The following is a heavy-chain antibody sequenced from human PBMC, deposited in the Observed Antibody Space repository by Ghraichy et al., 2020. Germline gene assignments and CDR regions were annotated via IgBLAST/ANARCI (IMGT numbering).Heavy chain of an antibody. D-gene: IGHD6-19*01. J-gene: IGHJ4*02. V-gene: IGHV4-59*01. CDR1: GGSISSYY. CDR2: IYYSGST. Sequence: SETLSLTCTVSGGSISSYYWSWIRQPPGKGLEWIGYIYYSGSTNYNPSLKSRVTISVDTSKNQFSLKLSSVTAADTAVYYCASNLYSSGWYKFWGQGTLVTVSS. CDR3: ASNLYSSGWYKF.